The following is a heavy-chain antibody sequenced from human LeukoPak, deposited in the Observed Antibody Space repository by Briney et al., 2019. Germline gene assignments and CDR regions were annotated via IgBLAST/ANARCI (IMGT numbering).Heavy chain of an antibody. D-gene: IGHD3-3*01. CDR3: ARARRDSGFYKVDY. CDR2: INHSGSA. J-gene: IGHJ4*02. Sequence: SETLSLTCAVYGGSLSGSYWSWIRQPSGKGLEWIGEINHSGSANYNPSLKSRVTLSIDKSKNQFSLNLNSVTAADTAVYYCARARRDSGFYKVDYWGQGTLVTVSS. CDR1: GGSLSGSY. V-gene: IGHV4-34*01.